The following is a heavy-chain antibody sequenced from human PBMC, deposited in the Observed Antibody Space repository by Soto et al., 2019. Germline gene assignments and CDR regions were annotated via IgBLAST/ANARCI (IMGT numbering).Heavy chain of an antibody. Sequence: ASVKVSCKVSGYTFTSYCISWVRQAPGQGNEWMGWISPYNGNTNYAQNLQGRVTMTTDTSTSTAYMELRSLRSDDTAVYYCARGGITLVRGVIITTGYYYYGMDVWGPGTTVTVSS. CDR2: ISPYNGNT. J-gene: IGHJ6*02. D-gene: IGHD3-10*01. CDR3: ARGGITLVRGVIITTGYYYYGMDV. CDR1: GYTFTSYC. V-gene: IGHV1-18*01.